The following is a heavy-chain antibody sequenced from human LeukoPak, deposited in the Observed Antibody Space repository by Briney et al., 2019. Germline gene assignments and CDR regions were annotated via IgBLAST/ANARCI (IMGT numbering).Heavy chain of an antibody. CDR1: GYTFTSYG. Sequence: ASVKVSCKASGYTFTSYGISWVRQAPGQGLEWMGWISAYNGNTNYAQKLQGRVTMTTDTSTSTAYMELRSQRSDDTAVYYCARDRGVSSSGAFDIWGQGTMVTVSS. J-gene: IGHJ3*02. CDR2: ISAYNGNT. V-gene: IGHV1-18*01. D-gene: IGHD6-13*01. CDR3: ARDRGVSSSGAFDI.